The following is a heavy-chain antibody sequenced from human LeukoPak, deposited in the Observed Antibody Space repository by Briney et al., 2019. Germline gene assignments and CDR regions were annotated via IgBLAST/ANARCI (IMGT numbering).Heavy chain of an antibody. Sequence: PSETLSLTCTVSGDSIRSYYWSWTRQPPGKGLEWIGYIFYSGTPNYNPSLKRRVTISLDTSKNQFSLKLNSVNVADTAVYYCARGLSGSSGYYIDYWGQGTLVTVSS. V-gene: IGHV4-59*08. CDR3: ARGLSGSSGYYIDY. CDR1: GDSIRSYY. J-gene: IGHJ4*02. D-gene: IGHD3-22*01. CDR2: IFYSGTP.